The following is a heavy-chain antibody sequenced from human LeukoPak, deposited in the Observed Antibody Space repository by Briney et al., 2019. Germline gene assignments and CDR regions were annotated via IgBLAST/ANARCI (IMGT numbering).Heavy chain of an antibody. CDR1: GFTFSSYA. J-gene: IGHJ4*02. CDR3: VSRELYGDHDY. V-gene: IGHV3-23*01. CDR2: ISGSGDST. D-gene: IGHD4-17*01. Sequence: PGGSLRLSCAASGFTFSSYAMSWVRQAPGKGLEWVSAISGSGDSTYYADSVKGRFTIPRDNSKNTLYLQMNSLRAEDTAVYYCVSRELYGDHDYWGQGTLVTVSS.